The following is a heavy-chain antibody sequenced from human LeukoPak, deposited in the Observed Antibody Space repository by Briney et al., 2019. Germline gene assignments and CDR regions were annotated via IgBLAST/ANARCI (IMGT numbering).Heavy chain of an antibody. J-gene: IGHJ6*03. V-gene: IGHV3-23*01. CDR1: GFTFSSYA. D-gene: IGHD6-6*01. Sequence: LTGGSLRLSCAASGFTFSSYAMSWVRQAPGKGLEWVSAISGSGGSTYYADSVKGRFTISRDNSKNTLYLQMNSLRAEDTAVYYCAGAARPSYYYYYMDVWGKGTTVTVSS. CDR3: AGAARPSYYYYYMDV. CDR2: ISGSGGST.